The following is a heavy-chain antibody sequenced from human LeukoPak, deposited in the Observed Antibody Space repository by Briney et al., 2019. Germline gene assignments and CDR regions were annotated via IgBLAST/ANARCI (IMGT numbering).Heavy chain of an antibody. V-gene: IGHV1-24*01. D-gene: IGHD3-22*01. CDR2: FDPEDGET. J-gene: IGHJ4*02. Sequence: ASVKVSRKVSGYTLTELSMHWVRQAPGKGLEWMGGFDPEDGETIYAQKFQGRVTMTEDTSTDTAYMEPSSLRSEDTAVYYCATDQRRGYYYAAWGQGTLVTVSS. CDR1: GYTLTELS. CDR3: ATDQRRGYYYAA.